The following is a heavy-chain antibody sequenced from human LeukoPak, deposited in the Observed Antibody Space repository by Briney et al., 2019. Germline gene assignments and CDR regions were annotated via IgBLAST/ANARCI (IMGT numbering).Heavy chain of an antibody. Sequence: PSETLSLTCTVSGGSISRSSYYWGWIRQPPGKGLEWIGSIYYSGSTYYNPSLKSRVTISVDTSKNQFSLKLSSVTAADTAVYYCARRSIAVAGDYYYYGMDVWGQGTTVTVSS. D-gene: IGHD6-19*01. CDR2: IYYSGST. CDR1: GGSISRSSYY. V-gene: IGHV4-39*01. J-gene: IGHJ6*02. CDR3: ARRSIAVAGDYYYYGMDV.